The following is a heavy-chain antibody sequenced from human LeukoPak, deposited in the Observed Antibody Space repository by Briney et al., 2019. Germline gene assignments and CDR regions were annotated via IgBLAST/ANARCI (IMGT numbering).Heavy chain of an antibody. CDR1: GGTFSSYA. V-gene: IGHV1-69*06. Sequence: VASVKVSCKASGGTFSSYAISWVRQAPGQGLEWMGGIIPIFGTANYAQKFQDRVTITADKSTSTAYMELSSLRSEDTAVYYCARVVGLTGYSSTWYSGYYYYMDVWGKGTTVTVSS. CDR3: ARVVGLTGYSSTWYSGYYYYMDV. D-gene: IGHD6-13*01. J-gene: IGHJ6*03. CDR2: IIPIFGTA.